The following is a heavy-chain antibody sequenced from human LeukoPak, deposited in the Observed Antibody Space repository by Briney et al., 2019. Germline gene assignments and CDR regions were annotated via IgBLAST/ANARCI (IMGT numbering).Heavy chain of an antibody. D-gene: IGHD4-23*01. Sequence: SETLSLTCAVYGGSFSGYYWSWIRQPPGKGLEWIGEINHSGSTNYNPSLKSRVTISVDTSKNQFSLKLSSVTAADTAEYYCARAQTTVVPKGAFDYWGQGTLVTVSS. CDR1: GGSFSGYY. CDR3: ARAQTTVVPKGAFDY. V-gene: IGHV4-34*01. J-gene: IGHJ4*02. CDR2: INHSGST.